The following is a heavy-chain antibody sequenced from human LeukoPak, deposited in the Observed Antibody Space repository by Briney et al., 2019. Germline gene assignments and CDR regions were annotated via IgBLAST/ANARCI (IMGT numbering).Heavy chain of an antibody. CDR1: GGSISNYY. V-gene: IGHV4-59*01. J-gene: IGHJ4*02. CDR3: ARGPSGWYEASFDY. Sequence: PSETLSLTCTVSGGSISNYYWSWIRQPPGKGLECIGYIYYSGSTNYNPSLKSRVTISVDTSKNQFSLKLSSVTAADTAVYYCARGPSGWYEASFDYWGQGTLVTVSS. CDR2: IYYSGST. D-gene: IGHD6-19*01.